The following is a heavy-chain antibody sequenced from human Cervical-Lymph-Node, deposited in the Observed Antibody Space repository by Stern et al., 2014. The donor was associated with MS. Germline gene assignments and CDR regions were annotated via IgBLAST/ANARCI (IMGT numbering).Heavy chain of an antibody. Sequence: EVQLVESGGGVIQPGGSLRLSCTASGFTVSRAYMTCVRQAPGKGLEWVSLMTNVGSTFDTDSVKGRFTISRDDSKNTVYLHMTSLRAEDTAMYYCARDTSSPERSDWWGQGTLVTVSS. CDR1: GFTVSRAY. D-gene: IGHD1-1*01. CDR2: MTNVGST. CDR3: ARDTSSPERSDW. V-gene: IGHV3-53*01. J-gene: IGHJ4*02.